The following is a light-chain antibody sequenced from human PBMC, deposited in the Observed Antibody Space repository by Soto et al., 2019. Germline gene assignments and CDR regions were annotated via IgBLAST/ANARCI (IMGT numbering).Light chain of an antibody. V-gene: IGKV3-20*01. CDR2: GAS. CDR1: QSVSSY. J-gene: IGKJ1*01. CDR3: QHYGNSPLT. Sequence: EIVLTQSAGTLSSSPGERATLSWGASQSVSSYLAWYQQKPGQAPRLLIYGASSRATGIPDRFSGSGSGTDFPLIISRLEPEDFAVFYCQHYGNSPLTFGQGTKV.